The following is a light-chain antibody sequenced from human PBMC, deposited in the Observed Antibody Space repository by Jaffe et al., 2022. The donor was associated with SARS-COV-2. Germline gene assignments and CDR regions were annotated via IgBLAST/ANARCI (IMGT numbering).Light chain of an antibody. Sequence: DIQMTQSPSSLSASIGDRVTITCQASQDVNNCVTWYQQKPGQAPKFLIYDVSNLDTGVPSRFTGSGSGTNFSLTISTLQPEDFATYYCQQCANLPSLTFGGGTKVEIK. CDR2: DVS. CDR3: QQCANLPSLT. CDR1: QDVNNC. J-gene: IGKJ4*01. V-gene: IGKV1-33*01.